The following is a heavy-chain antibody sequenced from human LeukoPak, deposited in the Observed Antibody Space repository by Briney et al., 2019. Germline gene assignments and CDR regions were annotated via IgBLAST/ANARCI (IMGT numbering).Heavy chain of an antibody. Sequence: SETLSLTCAVYGESFSGYYWSWIRQPPGKGLEWIGEINHSGSTNYNPSLKSRVTISVDTSKNQFSLKLSSVTAADTAVYYWARGALRGYPTYYYYGMDVWGQGTTVTVSS. CDR3: ARGALRGYPTYYYYGMDV. D-gene: IGHD3-22*01. CDR2: INHSGST. J-gene: IGHJ6*02. V-gene: IGHV4-34*01. CDR1: GESFSGYY.